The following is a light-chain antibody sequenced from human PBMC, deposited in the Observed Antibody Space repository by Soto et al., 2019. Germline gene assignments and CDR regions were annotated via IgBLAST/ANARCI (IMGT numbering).Light chain of an antibody. CDR1: SSDVGAYYS. Sequence: ALTQPASVSGSPGQSITISCSGTSSDVGAYYSVSWYQHHPGKAPKLIIYGVTNRPSGVSNRFSGSKSGNTASLTISGLQAEDEADYHCSSYTSGSSHYVFGTGTKVTV. CDR3: SSYTSGSSHYV. CDR2: GVT. V-gene: IGLV2-14*01. J-gene: IGLJ1*01.